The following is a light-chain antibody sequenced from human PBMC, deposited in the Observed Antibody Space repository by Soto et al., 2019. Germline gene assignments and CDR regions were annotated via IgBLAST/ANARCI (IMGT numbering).Light chain of an antibody. CDR3: QQYARSPLA. Sequence: EIVLTQSPGTLSLSPGERATLSCRASQNVARNYLAWYQQRPGQAPRLLIYDASTRATGIPDRFSGSRSGTDFTLTISRLEPEDFAVYFCQQYARSPLAFGGGTKVDI. J-gene: IGKJ4*01. V-gene: IGKV3-20*01. CDR1: QNVARNY. CDR2: DAS.